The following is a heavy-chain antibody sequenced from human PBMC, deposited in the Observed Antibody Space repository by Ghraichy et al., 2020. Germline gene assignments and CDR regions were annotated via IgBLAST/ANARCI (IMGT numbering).Heavy chain of an antibody. Sequence: SVKVSCKASGGTFSSYAISWVRQAPGQGLEWMGGIVPLIGAANYAQKFQGRVTITADESMSTAYIELSSLRSEDTAVYYCVRDQTLYYRDSSGYYPDAFDIWGQGAMVTVSS. D-gene: IGHD3-22*01. CDR2: IVPLIGAA. CDR3: VRDQTLYYRDSSGYYPDAFDI. CDR1: GGTFSSYA. V-gene: IGHV1-69*13. J-gene: IGHJ3*02.